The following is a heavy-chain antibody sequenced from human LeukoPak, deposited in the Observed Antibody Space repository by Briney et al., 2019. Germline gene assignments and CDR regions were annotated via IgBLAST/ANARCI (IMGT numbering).Heavy chain of an antibody. CDR3: ARGYYDFWSGYYTGTFYAPLTNWFDP. D-gene: IGHD3-3*01. CDR1: GGSISSYY. V-gene: IGHV4-59*01. CDR2: IYYSGST. Sequence: PSETLSLTCTVSGGSISSYYWSWIRQPPGKGLEWIGYIYYSGSTNHNPSLKSRVTISVDTSKNQFSLKLSSVTAADTAVYYCARGYYDFWSGYYTGTFYAPLTNWFDPWGQGTLVTVSS. J-gene: IGHJ5*02.